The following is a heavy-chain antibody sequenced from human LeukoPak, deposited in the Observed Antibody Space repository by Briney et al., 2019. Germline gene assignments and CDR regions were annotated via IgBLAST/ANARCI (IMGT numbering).Heavy chain of an antibody. Sequence: SETLSLTCTVSGDSIASRGYYWRWVRQPPGKALEWIATIYYSGTTYYNAPLKSRVTISVDTAKNQFSLKLSSVTGADTAVYYCARYVVVTAKYYFDYWGQGTLVTVSS. CDR3: ARYVVVTAKYYFDY. V-gene: IGHV4-39*01. D-gene: IGHD2-21*02. J-gene: IGHJ4*02. CDR2: IYYSGTT. CDR1: GDSIASRGYY.